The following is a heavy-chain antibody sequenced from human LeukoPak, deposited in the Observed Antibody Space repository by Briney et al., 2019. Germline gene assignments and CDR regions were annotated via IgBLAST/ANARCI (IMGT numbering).Heavy chain of an antibody. Sequence: GGSLRLSCAASGFTFYDYAMHWVRQAPGKGLEWVSFICWDCLRTYYADSLKGPFTISRDNSKNSLYLQMNSLRTEDTALYYCAKAYSSGWAYFDYWGQGTLVTVSS. D-gene: IGHD6-19*01. CDR3: AKAYSSGWAYFDY. J-gene: IGHJ4*02. CDR2: ICWDCLRT. V-gene: IGHV3-43*02. CDR1: GFTFYDYA.